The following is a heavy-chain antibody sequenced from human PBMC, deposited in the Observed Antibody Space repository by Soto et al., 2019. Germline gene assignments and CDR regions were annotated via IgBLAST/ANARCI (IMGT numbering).Heavy chain of an antibody. CDR2: ISSSSGYI. CDR3: AREGPGSSSWYVDS. CDR1: GFTFSDYY. J-gene: IGHJ4*02. V-gene: IGHV3-11*05. Sequence: QVQLVESGGGLVKPGGSLRLSCAASGFTFSDYYMSWIRQAPGKGLEWVSYISSSSGYINYADSVKGRFTISRDNAKNSLYLQMNRLGAEDTAVYYCAREGPGSSSWYVDSWGQGTLVTVSS. D-gene: IGHD6-13*01.